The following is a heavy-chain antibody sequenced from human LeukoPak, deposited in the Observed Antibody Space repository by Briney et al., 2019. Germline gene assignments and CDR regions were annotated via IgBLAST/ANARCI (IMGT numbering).Heavy chain of an antibody. CDR1: GFTFSSYA. J-gene: IGHJ5*02. D-gene: IGHD6-13*01. CDR3: AKDPNSSSWYKGWFGP. CDR2: ISGSGGST. Sequence: GGSLRLSCAASGFTFSSYAMSWVRQAPGKGLEWVSAISGSGGSTYYADSVKGRFTISRDNSKNTLYLQMNSLRAEDTAVYYCAKDPNSSSWYKGWFGPWGQGTLVTVSS. V-gene: IGHV3-23*01.